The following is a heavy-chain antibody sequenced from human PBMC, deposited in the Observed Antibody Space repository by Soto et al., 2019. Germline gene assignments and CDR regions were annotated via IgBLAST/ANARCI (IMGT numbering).Heavy chain of an antibody. J-gene: IGHJ4*02. CDR2: INPSGGST. V-gene: IGHV1-46*01. CDR3: ILVVVRAAIGPDFDY. D-gene: IGHD2-2*01. Sequence: ASVKVSCKASGYTLTIYYMHWVRQAPGQGLEWMGIINPSGGSTSYAQNFQGRVTMTRDTYTRTVYTELSSLRTEDTAVYYCILVVVRAAIGPDFDYWGQGTLVTAPQ. CDR1: GYTLTIYY.